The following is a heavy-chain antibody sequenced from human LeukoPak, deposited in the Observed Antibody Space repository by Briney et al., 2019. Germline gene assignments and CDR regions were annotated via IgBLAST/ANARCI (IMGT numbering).Heavy chain of an antibody. D-gene: IGHD6-19*01. J-gene: IGHJ4*02. Sequence: PGGSLRLSCAASGFTLSSNSMNWVRQVPGKGLEWVSSISSGSTYIYYADSVKGRFTISRDNAKNSLYLQMNGLRAEDTAVYYCARGPGRISVAGSHYFDYWGQGTLVTVPS. CDR1: GFTLSSNS. CDR2: ISSGSTYI. CDR3: ARGPGRISVAGSHYFDY. V-gene: IGHV3-21*01.